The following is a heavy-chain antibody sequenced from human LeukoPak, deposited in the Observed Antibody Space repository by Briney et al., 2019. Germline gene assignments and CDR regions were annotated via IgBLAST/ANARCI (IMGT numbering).Heavy chain of an antibody. J-gene: IGHJ4*02. V-gene: IGHV3-30*04. Sequence: PGRSLRLSCAASGFTFSSYAMHWVRQAPGKGLEWVAVISYDGSNKYYADSAKGRFTISRDNSKNTLYLQMNSLRTEDTAVYYCARAPLGGRDAFFDYWGQGTLVTVSS. D-gene: IGHD3-16*01. CDR2: ISYDGSNK. CDR3: ARAPLGGRDAFFDY. CDR1: GFTFSSYA.